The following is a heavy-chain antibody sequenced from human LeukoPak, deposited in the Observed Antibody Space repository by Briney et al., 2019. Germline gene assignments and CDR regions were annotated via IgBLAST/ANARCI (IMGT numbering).Heavy chain of an antibody. J-gene: IGHJ6*03. CDR1: GFTFSSYG. V-gene: IGHV3-23*01. Sequence: QTGGSLRLSCAASGFTFSSYGMSWVRQAPGKGLEWVSAISGSGGSTYYADSVKGRFTISRDNSKNTLYLQMNSLRAEDTAVYYCAKGVVPYHYYYMDVWGKGTTVTISS. CDR3: AKGVVPYHYYYMDV. CDR2: ISGSGGST. D-gene: IGHD2-21*01.